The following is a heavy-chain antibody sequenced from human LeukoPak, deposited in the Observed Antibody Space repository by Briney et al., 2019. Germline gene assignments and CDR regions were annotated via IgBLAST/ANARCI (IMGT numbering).Heavy chain of an antibody. CDR1: GGSISSYY. CDR2: MDYSGST. J-gene: IGHJ4*02. CDR3: ARHGGDYTFDY. V-gene: IGHV4-59*08. Sequence: SETLSLTCTVSGGSISSYYWSWIRQPPGKGLEWIAYMDYSGSTFYNLSLKSRVSTSVDTSKNQFSLKVRSVTAADTAVYYCARHGGDYTFDYWGQGTLVTVSS. D-gene: IGHD4-17*01.